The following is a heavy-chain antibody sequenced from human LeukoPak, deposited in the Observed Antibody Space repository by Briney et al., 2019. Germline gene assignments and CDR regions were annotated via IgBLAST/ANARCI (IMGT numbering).Heavy chain of an antibody. CDR3: ARERYYYDSSGWYYFDY. V-gene: IGHV3-33*01. J-gene: IGHJ4*02. Sequence: GGSLRLSRAASGFTFSSYGMHWVRQAPGKGLEWVAVIWYDGSNKYYADSVKGRFTISRDNSKNTLYLQMNSLRAEDTAVYYCARERYYYDSSGWYYFDYWGQGTLVTVSS. CDR2: IWYDGSNK. CDR1: GFTFSSYG. D-gene: IGHD3-22*01.